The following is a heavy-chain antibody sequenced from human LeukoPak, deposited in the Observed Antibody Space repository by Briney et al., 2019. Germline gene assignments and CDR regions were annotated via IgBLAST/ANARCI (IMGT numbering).Heavy chain of an antibody. J-gene: IGHJ4*02. CDR2: INPNSGGT. V-gene: IGHV1-2*02. CDR3: ARVGYCSSTSCYNFDY. Sequence: ASVKVSCKASGYTFTGNYMHWARQAPGQGLEWMGWINPNSGGTNYAQKFQGRVTMTRDTSISTAYMELSRLRSDDTAVYYCARVGYCSSTSCYNFDYWGQGTLVTVSS. D-gene: IGHD2-2*01. CDR1: GYTFTGNY.